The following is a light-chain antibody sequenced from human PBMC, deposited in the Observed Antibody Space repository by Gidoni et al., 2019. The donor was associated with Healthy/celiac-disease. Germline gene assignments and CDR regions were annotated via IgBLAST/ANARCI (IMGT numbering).Light chain of an antibody. CDR3: QQYYSTPWT. V-gene: IGKV4-1*01. Sequence: DIVMTQSPDALAGSLGERATINCKSSQSVLYSSNNKNYLAWYPQKPGRPPKLLIYWASTRESGVPDRFSGSGSGPDFTLPLSSLQAEDVAVYYCQQYYSTPWTFGQGTKVEIK. CDR2: WAS. J-gene: IGKJ1*01. CDR1: QSVLYSSNNKNY.